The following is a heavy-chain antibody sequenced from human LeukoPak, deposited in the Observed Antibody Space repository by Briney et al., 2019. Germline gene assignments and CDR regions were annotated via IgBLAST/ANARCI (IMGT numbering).Heavy chain of an antibody. J-gene: IGHJ4*02. CDR1: GFTFSTYS. CDR2: ISSSSSYI. V-gene: IGHV3-21*01. CDR3: ARFALKTPPTD. Sequence: GGSLRLSRAASGFTFSTYSMNWVRQAPGKGLEWVSSISSSSSYIYYADSVKGRFTISRDNAKNSLYLQMNSLRAEDTAVYYCARFALKTPPTDWGQGTLVTVSS.